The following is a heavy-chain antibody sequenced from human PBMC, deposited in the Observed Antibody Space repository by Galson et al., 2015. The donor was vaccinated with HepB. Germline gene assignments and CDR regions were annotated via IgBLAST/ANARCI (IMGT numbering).Heavy chain of an antibody. J-gene: IGHJ4*02. Sequence: SVRLSCAASGFTVRTNSMSWVRQAPGKGLEWVSVLYSGGRTYYADSVKGRFTISNIDPKNTLYLHMNSLRPEDTAVYYCATERSTSGSYYFDNWGQGTLVTVSS. CDR2: LYSGGRT. D-gene: IGHD1-26*01. V-gene: IGHV3-66*02. CDR1: GFTVRTNS. CDR3: ATERSTSGSYYFDN.